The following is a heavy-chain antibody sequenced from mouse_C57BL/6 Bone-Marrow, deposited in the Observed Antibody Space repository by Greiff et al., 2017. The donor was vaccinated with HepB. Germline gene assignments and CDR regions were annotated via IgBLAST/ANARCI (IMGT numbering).Heavy chain of an antibody. CDR3: ARGTTVVATGENY. V-gene: IGHV1-64*01. Sequence: QVQLQQPGAELVKPGASVKLSCKASGYTFTSYWMHWVKQRPGQGLEWIGMIHPNSGSTNYNEKFKSKATLTVDKSSSTAYMQLSSLTSEDSAVYYCARGTTVVATGENYWGQGTTLTVSS. CDR1: GYTFTSYW. CDR2: IHPNSGST. D-gene: IGHD1-1*01. J-gene: IGHJ2*01.